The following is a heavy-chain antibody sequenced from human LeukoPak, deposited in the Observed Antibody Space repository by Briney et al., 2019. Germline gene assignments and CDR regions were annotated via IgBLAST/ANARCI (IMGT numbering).Heavy chain of an antibody. V-gene: IGHV3-74*01. CDR2: INSDGSWT. D-gene: IGHD2-2*01. CDR3: VSFYETY. CDR1: GNYW. Sequence: GGSPRPTCAASGNYWMHWVRQAPGKGLVWVSHINSDGSWTSYADSVKGRFTISKDNAKNTVYLQMNNLRAEDTAVYYCVSFYETYWGRGTLVTVSS. J-gene: IGHJ4*02.